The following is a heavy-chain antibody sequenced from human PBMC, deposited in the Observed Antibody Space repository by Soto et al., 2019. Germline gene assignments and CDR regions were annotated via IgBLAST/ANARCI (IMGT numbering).Heavy chain of an antibody. CDR2: FVGSTGST. J-gene: IGHJ6*02. D-gene: IGHD6-13*01. CDR3: ARDLRQQLTQYYGMDV. CDR1: GFTFSSYT. V-gene: IGHV3-23*01. Sequence: GGSLRLSCAASGFTFSSYTMNWVRQAPGKGLEWVSTFVGSTGSTFYADSVKGRFTISRDDSKNTLYLQMNSLRAEDTAVYYCARDLRQQLTQYYGMDVWGQGTTVTVS.